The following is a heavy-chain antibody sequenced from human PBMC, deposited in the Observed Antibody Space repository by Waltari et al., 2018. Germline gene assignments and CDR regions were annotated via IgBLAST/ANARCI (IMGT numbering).Heavy chain of an antibody. CDR3: ATHQGGADY. Sequence: QVQLQESGPGLVKPSETLSLTCAVSGYSISSGYYWGWIRQPPGKGLEWIGSNYHSGSTYYTPSLKSRVTISVDTSKNQFSLKLSSVTAADTAVYYCATHQGGADYWGQGTLVTVSS. V-gene: IGHV4-38-2*01. D-gene: IGHD3-16*01. CDR1: GYSISSGYY. J-gene: IGHJ4*02. CDR2: NYHSGST.